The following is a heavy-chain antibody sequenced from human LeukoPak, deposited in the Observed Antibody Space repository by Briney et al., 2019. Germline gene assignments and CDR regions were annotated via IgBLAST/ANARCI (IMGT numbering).Heavy chain of an antibody. CDR3: ARVHYGIDY. V-gene: IGHV3-21*01. CDR1: GFNFSIYS. D-gene: IGHD4-17*01. J-gene: IGHJ4*02. CDR2: INSRSNQI. Sequence: GGSLRLSCAASGFNFSIYSMCWIRQAPGKGLEWVSSINSRSNQIYYADSVKGRFTISRDNAENSLYLQMSSLRADDSAMYYCARVHYGIDYWGQETLVTVSS.